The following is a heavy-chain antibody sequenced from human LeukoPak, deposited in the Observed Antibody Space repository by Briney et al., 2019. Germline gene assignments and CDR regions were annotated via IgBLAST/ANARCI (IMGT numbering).Heavy chain of an antibody. CDR1: GGSISSGSYY. CDR2: IYTSGST. Sequence: PSETLSLTCTVSGGSISSGSYYWSWIRQPAGKGLEWIGRIYTSGSTNYNPSLKSRVTISVDTSKNQFSLKLSSVTAADTAVYYCARDFVPVAAAEKGHLDYWGQGTLVTVSS. V-gene: IGHV4-61*02. D-gene: IGHD6-13*01. J-gene: IGHJ4*02. CDR3: ARDFVPVAAAEKGHLDY.